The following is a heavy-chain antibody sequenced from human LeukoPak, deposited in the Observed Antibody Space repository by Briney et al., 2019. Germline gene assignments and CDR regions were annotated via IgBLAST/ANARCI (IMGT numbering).Heavy chain of an antibody. V-gene: IGHV3-23*01. CDR3: VKGNNYYDSSGYYDY. CDR2: IGGSGTTT. CDR1: GFTFRTYA. Sequence: PGGSLRLSCAASGFTFRTYAMSWVRQAPGKGLEWVSMIGGSGTTTFYADSVKGRFTISRDNPGGTLYLQMNSLRADDTAIYFCVKGNNYYDSSGYYDYWGQGTLVTVSS. J-gene: IGHJ4*03. D-gene: IGHD3-22*01.